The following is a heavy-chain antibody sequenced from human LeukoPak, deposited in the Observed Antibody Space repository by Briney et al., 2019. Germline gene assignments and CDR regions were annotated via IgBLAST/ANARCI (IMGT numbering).Heavy chain of an antibody. Sequence: GASVKVSCMASGGTFSSYAISWVRQAPGQGLEWMGGIIPIFGTANYAQKFQGRVTITADESTSTAYMELSSLRSEDTAAYYCARDLGLLGSDAFDIWGQGAMVTVSS. CDR1: GGTFSSYA. D-gene: IGHD2-15*01. V-gene: IGHV1-69*13. J-gene: IGHJ3*02. CDR3: ARDLGLLGSDAFDI. CDR2: IIPIFGTA.